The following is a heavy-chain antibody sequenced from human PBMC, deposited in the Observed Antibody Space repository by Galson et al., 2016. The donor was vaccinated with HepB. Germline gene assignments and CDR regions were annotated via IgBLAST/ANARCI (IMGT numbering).Heavy chain of an antibody. V-gene: IGHV3-74*01. J-gene: IGHJ6*02. CDR2: INTDGSRT. D-gene: IGHD5-18*01. CDR3: ARGLDATLGGGWHYGMDV. CDR1: GFTFSSYW. Sequence: SLRLSCAASGFTFSSYWMHWVRQAPGKGLVWVSRINTDGSRTNYADSVKGRITISRDNPKKSLYLQMNILRAEDTAVYYCARGLDATLGGGWHYGMDVWGQGTTVTVSS.